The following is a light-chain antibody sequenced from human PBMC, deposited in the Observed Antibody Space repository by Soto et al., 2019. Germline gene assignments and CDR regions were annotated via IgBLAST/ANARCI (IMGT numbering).Light chain of an antibody. CDR2: EVS. V-gene: IGLV2-8*01. CDR1: SSDVGGYNY. J-gene: IGLJ1*01. CDR3: SSYXGSNXXXV. Sequence: QSALTQPPSASGSPGQSVTISCTGTSSDVGGYNYVSWYQQHPGKAPKLMIYEVSKRPSGVPDRFSGSKSGNTASLTVSGLQAEDEADYYCSSYXGSNXXXVFGTGTXLT.